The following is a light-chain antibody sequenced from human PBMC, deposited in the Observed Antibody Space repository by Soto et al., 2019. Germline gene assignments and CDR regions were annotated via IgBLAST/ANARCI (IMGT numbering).Light chain of an antibody. CDR3: CSYAGSYTSYV. CDR1: SSDVGGYNY. J-gene: IGLJ1*01. V-gene: IGLV2-11*01. Sequence: QSVLTQPRSVSGSPGQSVTISCTGTSSDVGGYNYVSWYQQHPGKAPKLMIYDVSKRPSGVPDRFSGSKSGNTASLTISGLQAEDEAAYYCCSYAGSYTSYVFGTGTKLTVL. CDR2: DVS.